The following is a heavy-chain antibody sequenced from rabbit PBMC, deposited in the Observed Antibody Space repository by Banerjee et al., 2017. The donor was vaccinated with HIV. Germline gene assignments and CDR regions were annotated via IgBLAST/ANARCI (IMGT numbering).Heavy chain of an antibody. J-gene: IGHJ4*01. CDR3: ARFATSSTSYGAINL. D-gene: IGHD1-1*01. V-gene: IGHV1S40*01. CDR2: IFGGSSGST. Sequence: QSLEESGGDPVKPGASLTLTCTASGFSFNSNYYICWVRQAPGKGLEWIACIFGGSSGSTYYASWAKGRFTISKTSSTTVTLQMTSLTAADTATYFCARFATSSTSYGAINLWGPGTLVTVS. CDR1: GFSFNSNYY.